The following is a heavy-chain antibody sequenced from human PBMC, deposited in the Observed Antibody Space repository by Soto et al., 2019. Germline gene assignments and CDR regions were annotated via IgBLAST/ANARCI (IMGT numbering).Heavy chain of an antibody. CDR2: IIPILGIA. D-gene: IGHD3-3*01. J-gene: IGHJ5*02. CDR3: ARDLRITIFGVVIINYNWFDP. CDR1: GGTFSSYT. Sequence: ASVKVSCKASGGTFSSYTISWVRQAPGQGLEWMGRIIPILGIANYAQKFQGRVTMTADTSTSTVYMELSSLRSEDTAVYYCARDLRITIFGVVIINYNWFDPWGQGTLVTVSS. V-gene: IGHV1-69*04.